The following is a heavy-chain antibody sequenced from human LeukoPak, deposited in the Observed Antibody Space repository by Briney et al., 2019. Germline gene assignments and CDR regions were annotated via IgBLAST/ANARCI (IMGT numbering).Heavy chain of an antibody. CDR3: ARERYSGYDFYY. J-gene: IGHJ4*02. Sequence: ASVKVSCKASGYTFTGYHMHWVRQAPGQGLEWMGWINPNSGGTNYAQKFQGRVTMTRDTSISTAYMELSRLRSDDTAVYYCARERYSGYDFYYWGQGTLVTVSS. V-gene: IGHV1-2*02. CDR1: GYTFTGYH. CDR2: INPNSGGT. D-gene: IGHD5-12*01.